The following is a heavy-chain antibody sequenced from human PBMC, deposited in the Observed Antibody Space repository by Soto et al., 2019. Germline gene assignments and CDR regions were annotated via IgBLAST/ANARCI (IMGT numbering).Heavy chain of an antibody. D-gene: IGHD2-2*01. CDR2: ISYSGST. CDR3: ARDTCSSTSCYWRWFDY. J-gene: IGHJ4*02. V-gene: IGHV4-31*03. Sequence: SETLSLTCTVSGGSITSGXXXXXXXXQHPGKGLEWIGYISYSGSTNYNPSLKSRVTISVDTSKNQFSLKLTSVTAADTAVYYCARDTCSSTSCYWRWFDYWGQGALVTVSS. CDR1: GGSITSGXXX.